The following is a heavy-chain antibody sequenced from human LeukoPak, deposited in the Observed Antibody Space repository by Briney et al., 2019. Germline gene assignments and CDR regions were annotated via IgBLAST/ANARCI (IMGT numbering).Heavy chain of an antibody. V-gene: IGHV3-21*01. Sequence: GGSLRLSCAASGFTFSSYSMNWVRQAPGKGLEWVSSISSSSYYIYYADSVKGRFTISRDNAKNSLYLQMNSLRAEDTAVYYCAIEGKLELRKNFDYWGQGTLVTVSS. D-gene: IGHD1-7*01. CDR3: AIEGKLELRKNFDY. J-gene: IGHJ4*02. CDR1: GFTFSSYS. CDR2: ISSSSYYI.